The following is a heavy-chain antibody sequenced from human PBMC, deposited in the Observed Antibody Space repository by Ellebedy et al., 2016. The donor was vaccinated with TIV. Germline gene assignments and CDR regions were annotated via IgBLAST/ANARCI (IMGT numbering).Heavy chain of an antibody. J-gene: IGHJ5*01. Sequence: ASVKVSCKASGFTFTSSAVQWVRQARGQRLEWIGWIVVGSGNTNYAQKFQERVTITRDMSTSTAYMELSSLRSEDTAVYYCARGGDTLSAYENWFDSWGQGTLVTVSS. CDR1: GFTFTSSA. CDR3: ARGGDTLSAYENWFDS. D-gene: IGHD3-9*01. CDR2: IVVGSGNT. V-gene: IGHV1-58*01.